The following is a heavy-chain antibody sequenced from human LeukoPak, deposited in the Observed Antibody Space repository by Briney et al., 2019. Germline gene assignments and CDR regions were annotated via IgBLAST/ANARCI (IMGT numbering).Heavy chain of an antibody. J-gene: IGHJ4*02. CDR3: AREAVAGRIDY. CDR1: GGSINSGGYY. Sequence: PSQTLSLTCTVSGGSINSGGYYWSWLRQHPGTGLEWLGYIYYSGSTYYNPSLKSRVTISLDTSKTQFSLKLSSVTAADTAVYYCAREAVAGRIDYWGQGTLVTVSS. D-gene: IGHD6-13*01. CDR2: IYYSGST. V-gene: IGHV4-31*03.